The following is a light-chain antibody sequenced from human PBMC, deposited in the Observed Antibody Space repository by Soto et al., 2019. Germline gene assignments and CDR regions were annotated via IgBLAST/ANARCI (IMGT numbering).Light chain of an antibody. J-gene: IGKJ5*01. CDR1: QAIRND. Sequence: AIQMTQSPSSQSASVGDRVTITCWASQAIRNDLGWYQQKPGKAPKLLIYAASSLQSGVPSRFSGSGSGTDFTLTISSLQAEDFATYYCLQDYNYPLTFGQGTRLEIK. V-gene: IGKV1-6*02. CDR3: LQDYNYPLT. CDR2: AAS.